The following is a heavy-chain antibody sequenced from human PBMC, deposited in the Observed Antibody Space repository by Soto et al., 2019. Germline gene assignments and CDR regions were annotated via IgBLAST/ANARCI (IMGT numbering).Heavy chain of an antibody. Sequence: TSETLSLTCAVSGGSISSGGYSWSWIRQPPGKGLEWIGYIYHSGSTYYNPSLKSRVTISVDRSKNQFSLKLSSVTAADTAVYYCARGGLGYCSGGSCYGMDVWGQGTTVTVSS. D-gene: IGHD2-15*01. J-gene: IGHJ6*02. V-gene: IGHV4-30-2*01. CDR1: GGSISSGGYS. CDR3: ARGGLGYCSGGSCYGMDV. CDR2: IYHSGST.